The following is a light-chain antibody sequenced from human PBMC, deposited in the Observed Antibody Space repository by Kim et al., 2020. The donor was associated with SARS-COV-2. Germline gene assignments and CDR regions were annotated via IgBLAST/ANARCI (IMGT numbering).Light chain of an antibody. CDR1: LTVLYNSNNKNY. CDR2: WAS. Sequence: RAPLNGNSSLTVLYNSNNKNYLAWYQQKPGQAPKLLIYWASIRESGVSDRFSGSGSETDFTLTISILQAEDVAVYYCQQYYSTPPSFGQGTKLEI. J-gene: IGKJ2*03. CDR3: QQYYSTPPS. V-gene: IGKV4-1*01.